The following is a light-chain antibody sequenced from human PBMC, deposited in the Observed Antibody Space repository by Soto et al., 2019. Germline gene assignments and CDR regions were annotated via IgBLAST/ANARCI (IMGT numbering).Light chain of an antibody. CDR3: QHSFSPLWT. V-gene: IGKV1-39*01. CDR2: AAS. CDR1: QSISNY. Sequence: DIQMTQSPSSLSASVGDRVTITCRASQSISNYLNWYQQKPGKAPKLLIYAASSMQSGVPSRFSGSGSETDFTLTISSLQPDDAATYYCQHSFSPLWTFGQGNKV. J-gene: IGKJ1*01.